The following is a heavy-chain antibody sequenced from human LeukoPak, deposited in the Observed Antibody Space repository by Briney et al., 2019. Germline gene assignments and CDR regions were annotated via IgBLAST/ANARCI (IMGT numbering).Heavy chain of an antibody. V-gene: IGHV1-2*02. J-gene: IGHJ3*02. CDR1: GYTFTSYY. Sequence: GASVKVSCKASGYTFTSYYMHWVRQAPGQGLEWMGIINPNSGGTNYAQKFQGRVTMTRDTSISTAYMELSRLRSDGTAVYYCARVDGSDAFDIWGQGTMVTVSS. CDR2: INPNSGGT. D-gene: IGHD1-26*01. CDR3: ARVDGSDAFDI.